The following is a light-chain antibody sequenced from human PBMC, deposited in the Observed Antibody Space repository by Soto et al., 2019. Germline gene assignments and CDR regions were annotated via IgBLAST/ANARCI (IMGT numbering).Light chain of an antibody. CDR1: ESIARY. CDR2: DAS. Sequence: EIVLTQSPDTLSLSPGERVTLFCRASESIARYLAWYQQKPGQAPRLLIYDASNRAAGTPARFSGGGSGTDFTLTISSLEPEDFAIYYCQQRSNWLWTFGQGTKVDIK. J-gene: IGKJ1*01. V-gene: IGKV3-11*01. CDR3: QQRSNWLWT.